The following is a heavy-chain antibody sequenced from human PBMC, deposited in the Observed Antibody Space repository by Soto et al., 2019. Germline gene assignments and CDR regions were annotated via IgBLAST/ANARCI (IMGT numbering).Heavy chain of an antibody. J-gene: IGHJ4*02. D-gene: IGHD5-12*01. Sequence: QVQLQQWGAGLLKPSETLSLTCAVYGGSFSGYYWSWIRQPPGKGLEWIGEINHSGSTNYNPSLKSRVTISVDTSKNQFSLKLSSVAAADTAVYYCARVGLLQLVTLPFDYWGQGTLVTVSS. CDR1: GGSFSGYY. CDR3: ARVGLLQLVTLPFDY. CDR2: INHSGST. V-gene: IGHV4-34*01.